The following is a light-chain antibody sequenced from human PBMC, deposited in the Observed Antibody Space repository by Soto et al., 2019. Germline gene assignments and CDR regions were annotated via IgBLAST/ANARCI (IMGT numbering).Light chain of an antibody. CDR3: LQGYNTFWT. J-gene: IGKJ1*01. CDR1: QPIGTS. Sequence: DIQMTQSPSSLSASVGDSVTVTCRASQPIGTSLHWYQQRAGKAPKVLISSASRLQSGVSSRFSGSGSGTHFTLTISSLRPEDSATYYCLQGYNTFWTFGQGTKMEIK. V-gene: IGKV1-39*01. CDR2: SAS.